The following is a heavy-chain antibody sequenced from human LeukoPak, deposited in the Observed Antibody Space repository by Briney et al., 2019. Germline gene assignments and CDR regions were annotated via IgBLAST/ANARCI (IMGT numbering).Heavy chain of an antibody. CDR1: GYSFTSYW. CDR2: IYPGDSDT. Sequence: AGESLKISCKGSGYSFTSYWIGWVRQMPGKGLEWMGIIYPGDSDTRYSPSFQGQVTISADKPISTAYLQWSSLKASDTAMYYCARLFGYDSSGYYYYYGMDVWGQGTTVTVSS. D-gene: IGHD3-22*01. J-gene: IGHJ6*02. V-gene: IGHV5-51*01. CDR3: ARLFGYDSSGYYYYYGMDV.